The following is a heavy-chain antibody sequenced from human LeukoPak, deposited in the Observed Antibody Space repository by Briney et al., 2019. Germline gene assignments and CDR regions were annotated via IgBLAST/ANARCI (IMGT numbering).Heavy chain of an antibody. V-gene: IGHV4-59*01. Sequence: SEILSFNCTVSGGSISSYYWSWIRQPPGKGLEWIGYIYYSGSTNYNPSLKSRVTISVDTSKNQFSLKLSSVTAADTAVYYCARTYYDSSGYYKSFWDYWGQGTLVTVSS. CDR3: ARTYYDSSGYYKSFWDY. D-gene: IGHD3-22*01. J-gene: IGHJ4*02. CDR1: GGSISSYY. CDR2: IYYSGST.